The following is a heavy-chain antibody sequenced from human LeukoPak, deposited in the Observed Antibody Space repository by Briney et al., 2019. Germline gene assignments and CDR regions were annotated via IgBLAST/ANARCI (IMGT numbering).Heavy chain of an antibody. CDR3: AKSGCGGDCYSFDY. J-gene: IGHJ4*02. D-gene: IGHD2-21*02. Sequence: PGGSLRLSRAASGFTFSSYAMSWVRQAPGKGLEWVSAISGSGGSTYYADSVKGRFTISRDNSKNTLYLQMNSLRAEDTAVYYCAKSGCGGDCYSFDYWGQGTLVTVST. V-gene: IGHV3-23*01. CDR2: ISGSGGST. CDR1: GFTFSSYA.